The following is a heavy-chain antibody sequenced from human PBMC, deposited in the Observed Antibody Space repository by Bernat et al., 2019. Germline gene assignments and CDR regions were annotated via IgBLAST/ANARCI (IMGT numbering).Heavy chain of an antibody. J-gene: IGHJ5*02. CDR2: IIPIFGTA. Sequence: FSSYAISWVRQAPVQGLAWMGGIIPIFGTANYAQKFQGRVTITADESTSTAYMELSSLRSEETAVYYCARGHTSWGVVIIGGGNWFDP. V-gene: IGHV1-69*01. D-gene: IGHD3-3*01. CDR1: FSSYA. CDR3: ARGHTSWGVVIIGGGNWFDP.